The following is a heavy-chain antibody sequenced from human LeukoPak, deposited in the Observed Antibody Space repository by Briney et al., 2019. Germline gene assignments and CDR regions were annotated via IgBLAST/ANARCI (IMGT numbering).Heavy chain of an antibody. J-gene: IGHJ3*02. D-gene: IGHD5-18*01. CDR1: GGTFSSYA. CDR2: VIPILGIA. Sequence: SVKVSCKASGGTFSSYAISWVRQAPGQGLEWMGRVIPILGIANYAQKFQGRVTITADKSTSTAYMELSSLRSEDTAVYYCASTAMAVDAFDIWGQGTMVTVSS. CDR3: ASTAMAVDAFDI. V-gene: IGHV1-69*04.